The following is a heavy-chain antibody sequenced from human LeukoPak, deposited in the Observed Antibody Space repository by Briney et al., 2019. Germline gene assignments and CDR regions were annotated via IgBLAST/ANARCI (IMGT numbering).Heavy chain of an antibody. CDR1: GYTFTGHY. Sequence: ASVKVSCKASGYTFTGHYMHWVRQAPGQGLEWMGRINPNSGRTNYAQKFQGRVTMTRDTSISTAYMELSRLRSDDTAVYYCARGEAAAGTLFDYWGQGTLVTVSS. CDR2: INPNSGRT. D-gene: IGHD6-13*01. V-gene: IGHV1-2*06. CDR3: ARGEAAAGTLFDY. J-gene: IGHJ4*02.